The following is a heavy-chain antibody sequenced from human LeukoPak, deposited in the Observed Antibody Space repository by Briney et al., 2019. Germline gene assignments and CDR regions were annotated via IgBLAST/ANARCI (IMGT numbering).Heavy chain of an antibody. Sequence: PGGSLRLSCAASGFAFSSYAMHWVRQAPGKGLEWVAVISYDGSNKYYADSVKGRFTISRVNSKNTLYLQMNSLRAEDTAVYYCARDGYYYGSGSYHSYYFDYWGQGTLVTVSS. CDR3: ARDGYYYGSGSYHSYYFDY. CDR1: GFAFSSYA. V-gene: IGHV3-30-3*01. CDR2: ISYDGSNK. J-gene: IGHJ4*02. D-gene: IGHD3-10*01.